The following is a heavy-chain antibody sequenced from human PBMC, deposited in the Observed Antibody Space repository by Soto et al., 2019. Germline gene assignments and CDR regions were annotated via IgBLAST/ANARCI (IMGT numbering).Heavy chain of an antibody. CDR1: GGSISSSSYY. V-gene: IGHV4-39*01. Sequence: ETLSLTCTVSGGSISSSSYYWGWIRQPPGKGLEWIGSIYYSGSTYYNPSLKSRVTISVDTSKNQFSLKLSSVTAADTAVYYGARHEGIAARQGQPHYYYYGMDVWGQGTTVTVSS. CDR3: ARHEGIAARQGQPHYYYYGMDV. CDR2: IYYSGST. D-gene: IGHD6-6*01. J-gene: IGHJ6*02.